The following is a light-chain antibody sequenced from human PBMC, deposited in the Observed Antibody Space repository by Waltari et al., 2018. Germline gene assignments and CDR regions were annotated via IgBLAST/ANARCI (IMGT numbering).Light chain of an antibody. J-gene: IGLJ2*01. V-gene: IGLV3-25*03. Sequence: SYRLTQPPSVPVPQAQTARLTCSGDALPTHYSFWYQQKAGKAPVLVIYKDTERASGIPERFSGSSSGTTVTLTIRGAQAEDEADYYCQSADGSGAYRAFGGGTKLTVL. CDR1: ALPTHY. CDR2: KDT. CDR3: QSADGSGAYRA.